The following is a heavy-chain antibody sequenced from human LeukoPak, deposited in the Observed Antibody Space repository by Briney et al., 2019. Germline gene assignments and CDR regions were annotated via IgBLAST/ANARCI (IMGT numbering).Heavy chain of an antibody. CDR1: GGSISSSTYY. CDR2: IFHSGDA. Sequence: SETLSLTCNVYGGSISSSTYYWGWIRQPPGKGLQWIGNIFHSGDAYYNPSLKSRVTISVDTSKNQFSLKLSSVTAADTAVYFCARGDSGFVRRVYFDYWGQGTLVTVSS. D-gene: IGHD6-6*01. J-gene: IGHJ4*02. CDR3: ARGDSGFVRRVYFDY. V-gene: IGHV4-39*07.